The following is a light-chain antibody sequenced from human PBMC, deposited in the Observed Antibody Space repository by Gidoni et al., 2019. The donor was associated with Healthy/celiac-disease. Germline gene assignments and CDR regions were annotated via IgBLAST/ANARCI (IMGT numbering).Light chain of an antibody. CDR2: RNS. V-gene: IGLV1-44*01. CDR1: SSNIGSNT. Sequence: QSVLTQPPSASGPPGQRVTISCSGSSSNIGSNTVNWYKQLPGTAPKLLIYRNSQRPPGVPERISGSRSGTSFALAISGLQSEDDADYDCAAWDDSLNCLVFGGGTKLTVL. J-gene: IGLJ3*02. CDR3: AAWDDSLNCLV.